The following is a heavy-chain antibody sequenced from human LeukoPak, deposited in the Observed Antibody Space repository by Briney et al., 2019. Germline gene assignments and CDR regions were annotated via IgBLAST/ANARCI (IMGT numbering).Heavy chain of an antibody. V-gene: IGHV3-21*01. Sequence: GGSLRLSCAASGFTFSTYNMNWVRQAPGKGLEWVSSITSSSTYIYYADSVKGRFTISRDNAENSLYLQMNSLRAEDTAVYYCARDLHSGSYEDAFDIWGQGTMVTVSS. J-gene: IGHJ3*02. D-gene: IGHD1-26*01. CDR2: ITSSSTYI. CDR1: GFTFSTYN. CDR3: ARDLHSGSYEDAFDI.